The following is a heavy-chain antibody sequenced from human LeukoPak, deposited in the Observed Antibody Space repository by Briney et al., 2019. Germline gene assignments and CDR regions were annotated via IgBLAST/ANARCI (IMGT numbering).Heavy chain of an antibody. CDR1: GFTFSSYA. CDR2: ISYDGNDK. V-gene: IGHV3-30*04. Sequence: GGSLRLSCATSGFTFSSYAFYWIRQAPGKGLEWLTLISYDGNDKYYADSVKGRFSISRDNSKSMVFLQMNSLRPEDTAVYFCAVLTTLHIAVRPGDEYMDVWGKGTTVSVSS. D-gene: IGHD3-10*01. CDR3: AVLTTLHIAVRPGDEYMDV. J-gene: IGHJ6*03.